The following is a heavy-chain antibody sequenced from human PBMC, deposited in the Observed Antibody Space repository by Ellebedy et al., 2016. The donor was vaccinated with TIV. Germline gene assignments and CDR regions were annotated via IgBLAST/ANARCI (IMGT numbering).Heavy chain of an antibody. J-gene: IGHJ6*02. CDR3: ARVTTMVRGVMRCLDV. CDR2: ISAYNGNT. Sequence: AASVKVSCKASGYTFITYGISWVRQAPGQGLEWMGWISAYNGNTKYAQRLQGRVTMTTDTSTSTAYMELRRLRADDTAVYYCARVTTMVRGVMRCLDVWGQGTTVTVS. V-gene: IGHV1-18*01. D-gene: IGHD3-10*01. CDR1: GYTFITYG.